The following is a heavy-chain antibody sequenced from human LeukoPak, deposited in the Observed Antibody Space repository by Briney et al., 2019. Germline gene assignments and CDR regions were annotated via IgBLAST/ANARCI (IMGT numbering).Heavy chain of an antibody. CDR3: ARDLWSEHYDILTGYYGAFDI. J-gene: IGHJ3*02. CDR2: ISSGGKYI. V-gene: IGHV3-21*01. D-gene: IGHD3-9*01. Sequence: GGSLRLPCAPSEFTFRTYSMIWAREARGRGLEWVSSISSGGKYIYYADSVKGRFTISRDNAKNSLFLQMNSLRVEDTAVYYCARDLWSEHYDILTGYYGAFDIWGQGTMVTVSS. CDR1: EFTFRTYS.